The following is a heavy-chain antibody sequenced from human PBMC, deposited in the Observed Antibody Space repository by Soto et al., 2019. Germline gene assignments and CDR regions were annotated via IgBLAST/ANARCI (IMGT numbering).Heavy chain of an antibody. CDR1: GFTFNIYG. Sequence: HVQLVESGGGVVQPGRSLRLSCGASGFTFNIYGMHWFRQAPGKGLEWVAVTSYDGSDKFYADSVKGRFTISRDNSKNTLYLEMNSLRTDDTAFYYCAKDLRTMVRGVGAYYFDNCGQGTLVTVSS. D-gene: IGHD3-10*01. CDR3: AKDLRTMVRGVGAYYFDN. V-gene: IGHV3-30*18. J-gene: IGHJ4*02. CDR2: TSYDGSDK.